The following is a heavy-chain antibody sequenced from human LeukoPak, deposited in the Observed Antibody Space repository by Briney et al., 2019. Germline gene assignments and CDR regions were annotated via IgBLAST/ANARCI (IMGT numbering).Heavy chain of an antibody. D-gene: IGHD3-22*01. CDR2: FDPEDGEA. J-gene: IGHJ4*02. Sequence: ASVKVSCTVSGYTLTELSMHWVRQAPGKGLEWMGGFDPEDGEAIYAQKFQGRVTMTEDTSTDTAYMELSSLRSEDTAVYYCATDHYDSSGYYSLGYWGQGTLVTVSS. V-gene: IGHV1-24*01. CDR1: GYTLTELS. CDR3: ATDHYDSSGYYSLGY.